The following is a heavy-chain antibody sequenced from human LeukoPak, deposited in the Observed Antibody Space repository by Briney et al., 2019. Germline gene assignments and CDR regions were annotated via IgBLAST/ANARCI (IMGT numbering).Heavy chain of an antibody. CDR1: GFTVSSNY. V-gene: IGHV3-53*01. CDR2: IYSGGST. Sequence: GGSLRLSCAASGFTVSSNYMSWVRRAPGKGLEWVSVIYSGGSTYYADSVKGRFTISRDNSKNTLYLQMNSLRAEDTAVYYCARGSGDYDILTGWIPAHFDYWGQGTLVTVSS. CDR3: ARGSGDYDILTGWIPAHFDY. D-gene: IGHD3-9*01. J-gene: IGHJ4*02.